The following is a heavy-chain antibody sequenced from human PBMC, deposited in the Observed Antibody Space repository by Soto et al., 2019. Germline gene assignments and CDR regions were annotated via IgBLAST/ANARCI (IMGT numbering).Heavy chain of an antibody. CDR2: INPSGGST. Sequence: SVKVSCKASGYTFTSYYMHWVRDAPVQGLEWMGIINPSGGSTSYAQKFQGRVTMTRDTSTSTVYTELSSLRSEDTAVYYCARGGDDYSNLNWFDPWGQGTLVTVSS. V-gene: IGHV1-46*01. D-gene: IGHD4-4*01. J-gene: IGHJ5*02. CDR1: GYTFTSYY. CDR3: ARGGDDYSNLNWFDP.